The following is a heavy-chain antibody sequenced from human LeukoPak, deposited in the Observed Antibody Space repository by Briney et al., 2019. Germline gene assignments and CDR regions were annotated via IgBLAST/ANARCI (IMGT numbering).Heavy chain of an antibody. D-gene: IGHD5-18*01. CDR2: INSDGSST. CDR3: ARDLDTAMEI. V-gene: IGHV3-74*01. Sequence: VCVSRINSDGSSTSYADSVKGRFTISRDNAKNTLYLQMNSLRAEDTAVYYCARDLDTAMEIWGQGTLVTVSS. J-gene: IGHJ4*02.